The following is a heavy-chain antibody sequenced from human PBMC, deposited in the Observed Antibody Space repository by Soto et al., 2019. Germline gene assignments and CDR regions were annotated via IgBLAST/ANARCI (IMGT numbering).Heavy chain of an antibody. Sequence: QVQLQESGPGLVKPSETLSLTCTVSGGSISSYYWSWIRQPPGKGLEWIGYIYYSGSTNSNPSLKSRVTISVDTSKNRFSLKLSAVTAADTAVYYCARFTFGLYYFDYWGQGTLVTVSS. D-gene: IGHD3-16*01. V-gene: IGHV4-59*01. CDR3: ARFTFGLYYFDY. CDR2: IYYSGST. J-gene: IGHJ4*02. CDR1: GGSISSYY.